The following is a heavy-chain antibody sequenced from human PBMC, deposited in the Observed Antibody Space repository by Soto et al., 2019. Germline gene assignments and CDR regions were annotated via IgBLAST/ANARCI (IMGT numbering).Heavy chain of an antibody. CDR2: INHSDDAT. Sequence: SVKVSCKPCGYTFPRYYMHWVRQAPGQAREWMGIINHSDDATSYAEKFQGRLTMTKDTSTSTVYMEMSSLRSADTAVYYCARDLTREGDYYDRSGYYLDYWGQGTLVTVSS. CDR1: GYTFPRYY. CDR3: ARDLTREGDYYDRSGYYLDY. V-gene: IGHV1-46*01. J-gene: IGHJ4*02. D-gene: IGHD3-22*01.